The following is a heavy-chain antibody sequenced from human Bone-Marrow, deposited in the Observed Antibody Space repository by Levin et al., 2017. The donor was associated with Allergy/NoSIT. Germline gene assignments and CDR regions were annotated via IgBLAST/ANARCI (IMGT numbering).Heavy chain of an antibody. J-gene: IGHJ3*02. CDR1: FFPIIRFSPS. CDR3: ARWGDIVVVPAAGVGIAYAFDI. V-gene: IGHV4-30-4*01. D-gene: IGHD2-2*01. Sequence: LSLPFPFSFFPIIRFSPSVRPILQPPFPFLSFLFSLSSLFLTYYNPSLKSRVTISVDTSKNQFSLKLSSVTAADTAVYYCARWGDIVVVPAAGVGIAYAFDIWGQGTMVTVSS. CDR2: LSSLFLT.